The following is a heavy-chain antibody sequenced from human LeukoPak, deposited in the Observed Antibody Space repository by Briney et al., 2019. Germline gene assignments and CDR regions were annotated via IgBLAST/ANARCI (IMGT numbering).Heavy chain of an antibody. J-gene: IGHJ4*02. CDR3: ARDSGSYPDY. CDR2: INPNSGGT. Sequence: ASVKVSCKASGYTFTSYGISWVRQAPGQGLEWMGWINPNSGGTNYAQKFQGRVTMTRDTSISAAYMELSRLRSDDTAVYYCARDSGSYPDYWGQGTLVTVSS. CDR1: GYTFTSYG. V-gene: IGHV1-2*02. D-gene: IGHD1-26*01.